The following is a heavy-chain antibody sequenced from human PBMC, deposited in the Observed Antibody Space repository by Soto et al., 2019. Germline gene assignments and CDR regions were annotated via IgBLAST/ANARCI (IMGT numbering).Heavy chain of an antibody. V-gene: IGHV3-48*01. CDR2: ISSSDINI. J-gene: IGHJ4*02. CDR3: AGDYGAYGPRNAY. CDR1: GFTFSSYS. Sequence: EVQLVESGGGLIQPGGSLRLSCAASGFTFSSYSMNWVRQAPGKGLEWISYISSSDINIYYADSVKGRFTISRDIAKNSLSLQMNSLRAEDTAVYYCAGDYGAYGPRNAYWGQGTLVNVSS. D-gene: IGHD4-17*01.